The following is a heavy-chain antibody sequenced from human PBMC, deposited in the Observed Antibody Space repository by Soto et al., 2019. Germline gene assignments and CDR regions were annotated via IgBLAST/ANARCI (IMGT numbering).Heavy chain of an antibody. J-gene: IGHJ3*02. Sequence: SETLSLTCAVYGGSFSGYYWSWIRQPPGKGLEWIGEINHSGSTNYNPSLKSRVTISVDTSKNQFSLKLSSVTAADTAVYYCARVQSKITMVRGVIITRAFDIWGQGTMVTVSS. CDR3: ARVQSKITMVRGVIITRAFDI. V-gene: IGHV4-34*01. CDR1: GGSFSGYY. CDR2: INHSGST. D-gene: IGHD3-10*01.